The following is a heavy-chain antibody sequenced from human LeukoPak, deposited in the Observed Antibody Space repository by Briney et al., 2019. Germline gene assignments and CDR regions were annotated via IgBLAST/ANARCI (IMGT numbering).Heavy chain of an antibody. D-gene: IGHD3-10*01. J-gene: IGHJ4*02. CDR1: GFTFSSYA. Sequence: PGGSLRLSCAASGFTFSSYAMSWVRQAPGKGLEWVSAISGSGGSTYCADSVKGRFTISRDNSKNTLYLQMNSLRAEDTAVYYCAKLWLGALYYFDYWGQGTLVTVSS. V-gene: IGHV3-23*01. CDR3: AKLWLGALYYFDY. CDR2: ISGSGGST.